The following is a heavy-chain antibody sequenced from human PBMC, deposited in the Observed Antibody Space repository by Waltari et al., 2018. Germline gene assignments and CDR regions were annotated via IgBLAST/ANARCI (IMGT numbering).Heavy chain of an antibody. D-gene: IGHD6-19*01. J-gene: IGHJ4*02. V-gene: IGHV3-49*03. CDR2: IRSKPYGETT. CDR3: TSGRWLANFDD. CDR1: GFTFSDYD. Sequence: EGQLVESGGGLVQPGRSLRLSCKGSGFTFSDYDLSWFRQAPGKGLEWVAFIRSKPYGETTEYAASVRGRFTISRDDSENFAYLEMNSLKSEDTALYYCTSGRWLANFDDWGQGALVTVSS.